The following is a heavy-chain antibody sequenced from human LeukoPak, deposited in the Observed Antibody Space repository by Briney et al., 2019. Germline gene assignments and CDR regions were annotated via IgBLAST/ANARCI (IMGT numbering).Heavy chain of an antibody. Sequence: ASVKVSCKASGYSFTSYYIHWVRQAPGQGLEWMGVITPGGGTTAYAQKFQGRVTLSRDTSTSTVYMEVPSLRSEDTAVYYCARDKGSRITMVRGLLGYWGQGTLVTVSS. CDR1: GYSFTSYY. CDR3: ARDKGSRITMVRGLLGY. V-gene: IGHV1-46*01. D-gene: IGHD3-10*01. J-gene: IGHJ4*02. CDR2: ITPGGGTT.